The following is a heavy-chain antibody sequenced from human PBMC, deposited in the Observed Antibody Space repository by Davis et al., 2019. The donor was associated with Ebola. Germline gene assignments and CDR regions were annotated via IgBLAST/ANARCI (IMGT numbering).Heavy chain of an antibody. J-gene: IGHJ6*02. Sequence: PGGSLRLSCAASGFTFSSYSMNWVRQAPGKGLEWVSSISSSSSYIYYADSVKGRFTISRDNAKNSLYLQMNSLRAEDTAVYYCARDKIVVVPAANDYYYYYGMDVWGQGTTVTVSS. CDR1: GFTFSSYS. CDR2: ISSSSSYI. V-gene: IGHV3-21*01. D-gene: IGHD2-2*01. CDR3: ARDKIVVVPAANDYYYYYGMDV.